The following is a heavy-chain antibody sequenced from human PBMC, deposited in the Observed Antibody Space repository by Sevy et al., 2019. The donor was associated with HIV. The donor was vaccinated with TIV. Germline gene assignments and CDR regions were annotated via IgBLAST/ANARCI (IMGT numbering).Heavy chain of an antibody. CDR1: GFTFSSYA. Sequence: GGSLRLSCAASGFTFSSYAMSWVRKAPGKGLEWVSAISGSGGSTYYADSVKGRFTISRDNSKNTLYLQMNSLRAEDTAVYYCASFIVVVPAAIGPDVWGQGTTVTVSS. CDR2: ISGSGGST. J-gene: IGHJ6*02. CDR3: ASFIVVVPAAIGPDV. V-gene: IGHV3-23*01. D-gene: IGHD2-2*01.